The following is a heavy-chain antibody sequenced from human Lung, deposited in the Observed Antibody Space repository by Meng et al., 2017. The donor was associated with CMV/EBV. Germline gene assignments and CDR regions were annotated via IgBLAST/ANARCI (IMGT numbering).Heavy chain of an antibody. D-gene: IGHD1-26*01. CDR1: GVSISSNIR. CDR2: IDDSGST. CDR3: ARGKQDAWELLAY. V-gene: IGHV4-4*02. Sequence: QVRLRGRGPVPGKPSGTLSLTSGVSGVSISSNIRWTWVRQPPGKGLEWIGDIDDSGSTNYNPSLNSRISISLDKSKNHFSLKVNSVTAADTAVYYCARGKQDAWELLAYWGQGALVTVSS. J-gene: IGHJ4*02.